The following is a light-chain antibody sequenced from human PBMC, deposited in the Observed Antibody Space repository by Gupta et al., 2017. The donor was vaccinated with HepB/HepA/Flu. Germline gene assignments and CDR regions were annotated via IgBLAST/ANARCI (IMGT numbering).Light chain of an antibody. CDR2: GAS. J-gene: IGKJ3*01. CDR3: HLECSSPFT. V-gene: IGKV3-20*01. Sequence: EIVLTQSPGTLSLSPGERATLSCRASQSVSSSYLAWDQQKPGQAPRLLIYGASSSAIGIPDRFSGCGSGTAFTLTIIRLEPEDFAVYYCHLECSSPFTFGPGTKVDIK. CDR1: QSVSSSY.